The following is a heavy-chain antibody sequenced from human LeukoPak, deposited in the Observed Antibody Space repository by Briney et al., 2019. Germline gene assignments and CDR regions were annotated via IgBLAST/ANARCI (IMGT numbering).Heavy chain of an antibody. V-gene: IGHV3-30*02. D-gene: IGHD1-1*01. Sequence: GGSLRLSCAASGFTFSSYGMHWVRQAPGKGLEWVAFIRYDGSNKYYADSVKGRFTISRDNSKNKMYLQMNSLRTEDTAVYYCARTRPRFYYMDVWGKGTTVTVSS. CDR2: IRYDGSNK. CDR3: ARTRPRFYYMDV. J-gene: IGHJ6*03. CDR1: GFTFSSYG.